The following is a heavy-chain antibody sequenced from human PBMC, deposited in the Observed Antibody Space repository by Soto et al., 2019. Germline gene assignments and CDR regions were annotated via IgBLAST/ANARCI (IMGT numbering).Heavy chain of an antibody. D-gene: IGHD2-21*02. CDR3: ARRRVMTLWFDP. V-gene: IGHV4-34*02. CDR2: INHSGST. Sequence: QVQLQQWGVGLLKPSETLSLNCAVYGGSFRGYSWTWIRQPPGKGLEWIGEINHSGSTNYNPSLKRRVTISVDTSKNQFSLKLSSVTAADTAVYYCARRRVMTLWFDPWGQGTLVTVSS. J-gene: IGHJ5*02. CDR1: GGSFRGYS.